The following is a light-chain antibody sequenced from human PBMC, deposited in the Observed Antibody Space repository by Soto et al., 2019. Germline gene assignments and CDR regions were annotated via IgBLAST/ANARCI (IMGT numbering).Light chain of an antibody. CDR2: GAS. V-gene: IGKV3-20*01. CDR1: QSVSSSY. J-gene: IGKJ1*01. CDR3: QQYGSSRGT. Sequence: EIVLTQSPGTLSLSPGERATLSCRSSQSVSSSYLAWYQQKPGQAPRLLIYGASSRATGIPDRFSGSGSGIDFTLTISRLEREDFAVYYCQQYGSSRGTFGQGTKVDI.